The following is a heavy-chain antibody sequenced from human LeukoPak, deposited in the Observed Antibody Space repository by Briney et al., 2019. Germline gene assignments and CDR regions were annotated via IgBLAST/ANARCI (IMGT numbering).Heavy chain of an antibody. Sequence: GGSLRLSCAASGFTFSSYAMSWVRQAPGKGLEWVSAISGSGGSTYYADSVKGRFTISRDNSKNTLYLQMNSLRAEDTAVYYCAKDLLDYGDDSNWFDPWGQGTLVTVPS. V-gene: IGHV3-23*01. J-gene: IGHJ5*02. CDR1: GFTFSSYA. D-gene: IGHD4-17*01. CDR2: ISGSGGST. CDR3: AKDLLDYGDDSNWFDP.